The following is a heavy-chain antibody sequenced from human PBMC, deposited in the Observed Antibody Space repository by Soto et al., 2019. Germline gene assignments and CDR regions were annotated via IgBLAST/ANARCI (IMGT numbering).Heavy chain of an antibody. D-gene: IGHD5-18*01. V-gene: IGHV3-23*01. CDR2: ISGSGEST. J-gene: IGHJ4*02. CDR1: GFTFSSFA. CDR3: AGPGYSSQDY. Sequence: GGSLRLSCAASGFTFSSFAMSWVRQAPGKGLEWVSAISGSGESTDYADSVKGRFTISRDNSKNTLYLQMNSLRAEDTAVYYCAGPGYSSQDYWGQGALVTAPQ.